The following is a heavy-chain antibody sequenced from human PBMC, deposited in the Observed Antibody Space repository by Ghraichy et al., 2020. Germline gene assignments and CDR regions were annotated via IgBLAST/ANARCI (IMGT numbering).Heavy chain of an antibody. CDR1: GGSISSYY. CDR2: IYYSGST. D-gene: IGHD3-22*01. Sequence: SETLSLTCTVSGGSISSYYWSWIRQPPGKGLEWIGYIYYSGSTNYNPSLKSRVTISVDTSKNQFSLKLSSVTAADTAVYYCARDGWGADYYDSGNYYYYGMDVWGQGTTVTVSS. V-gene: IGHV4-59*01. CDR3: ARDGWGADYYDSGNYYYYGMDV. J-gene: IGHJ6*02.